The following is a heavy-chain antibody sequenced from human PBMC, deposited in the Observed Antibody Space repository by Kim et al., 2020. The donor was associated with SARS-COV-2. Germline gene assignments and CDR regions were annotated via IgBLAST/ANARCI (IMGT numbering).Heavy chain of an antibody. CDR2: IYYSGST. CDR3: ASIVKWMAYCSGGSCYSSYYYYGMDV. V-gene: IGHV4-31*03. CDR1: GGSISSGGYY. J-gene: IGHJ6*02. D-gene: IGHD2-15*01. Sequence: SETLSLTCTVSGGSISSGGYYWSWIRQHPGKGLEWIGYIYYSGSTYYNPSLKSRVTISVDTSKNQFSLKLSSVTAADTAVYYCASIVKWMAYCSGGSCYSSYYYYGMDVWGQGTTVTVSS.